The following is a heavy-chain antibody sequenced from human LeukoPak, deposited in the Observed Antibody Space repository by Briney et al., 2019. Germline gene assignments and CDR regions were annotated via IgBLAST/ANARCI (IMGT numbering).Heavy chain of an antibody. CDR1: GGSISSYY. CDR2: IYYSGST. V-gene: IGHV4-59*01. Sequence: PSETLSLTCTVSGGSISSYYWSWIRQPPGKGLEWIGYIYYSGSTNYNPSLKSRVTISVDTSKNQFSLKLSSVTAADTAVYYCARVAQLVFHFDYWGQGTLVTVSS. J-gene: IGHJ4*02. D-gene: IGHD6-6*01. CDR3: ARVAQLVFHFDY.